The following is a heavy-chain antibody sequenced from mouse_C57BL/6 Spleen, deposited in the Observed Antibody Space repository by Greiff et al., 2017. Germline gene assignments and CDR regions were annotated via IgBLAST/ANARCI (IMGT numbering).Heavy chain of an antibody. V-gene: IGHV1-69*01. D-gene: IGHD1-1*01. CDR2: IDPSDSYT. J-gene: IGHJ2*01. Sequence: QVQLQQPGAELVMPGASVKLSCKASGYTFTSYWMHWVKQRPGQGLEWIGEIDPSDSYTNYNQKFKGKSTLTVDKSSSTAYMQLSSLTSEDSAVYYCARSPGSPYFDHWGQGTTLTVSS. CDR1: GYTFTSYW. CDR3: ARSPGSPYFDH.